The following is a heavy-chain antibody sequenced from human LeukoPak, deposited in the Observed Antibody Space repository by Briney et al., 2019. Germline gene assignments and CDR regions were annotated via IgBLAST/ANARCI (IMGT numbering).Heavy chain of an antibody. CDR1: GGSFSGYY. J-gene: IGHJ6*03. Sequence: SETLSLTCAVYGGSFSGYYWSWIRQPPGKGLEWIGEINHSGSTNYNPSLKSRVTISVDTSKNQFSLKLSSVTAADTAVYYCARGYYDSSGYYYYYYYYMDVWGKGTTVTISS. D-gene: IGHD3-22*01. CDR2: INHSGST. V-gene: IGHV4-34*01. CDR3: ARGYYDSSGYYYYYYYYMDV.